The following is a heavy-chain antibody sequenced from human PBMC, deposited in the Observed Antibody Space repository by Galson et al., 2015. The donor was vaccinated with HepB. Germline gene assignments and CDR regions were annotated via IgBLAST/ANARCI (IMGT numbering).Heavy chain of an antibody. CDR1: GFTFGGYG. CDR3: AKDTPNPPARGWSYFDL. Sequence: SLRLSCAASGFTFGGYGMHWVRQAPGKGLEWVASISTTATHIYYAGSVQGRFTISRDNAKNSLYLQLSSLRVEDTAVYYCAKDTPNPPARGWSYFDLWGQGTLVTVSS. J-gene: IGHJ4*02. V-gene: IGHV3-21*01. CDR2: ISTTATHI. D-gene: IGHD2-15*01.